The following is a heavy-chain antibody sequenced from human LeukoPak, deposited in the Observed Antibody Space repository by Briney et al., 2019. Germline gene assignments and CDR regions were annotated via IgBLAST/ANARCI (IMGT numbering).Heavy chain of an antibody. CDR2: ISSSSSYI. V-gene: IGHV3-21*01. CDR1: GFTFSSYS. CDR3: ARDGLDTTYYYYMDV. Sequence: GRSLRLSCAASGFTFSSYSMNWVRQAPGKGLEWVSSISSSSSYIYYADSVKGRFTISRHNAKNSLYLQPNSLRAEDTAVYYCARDGLDTTYYYYMDVWGKGTTVTISS. J-gene: IGHJ6*03. D-gene: IGHD6-19*01.